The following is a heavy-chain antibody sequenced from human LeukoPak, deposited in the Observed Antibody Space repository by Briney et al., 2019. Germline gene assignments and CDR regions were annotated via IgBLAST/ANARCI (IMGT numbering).Heavy chain of an antibody. CDR3: ARGEYSNGYPYRLDS. D-gene: IGHD3-16*01. CDR2: MNPKSGDA. Sequence: SVKVSCKASGSTFSDYHINWVRQASGQGPEWMGWMNPKSGDAKYGQAFQGRVTMTRDTSISIAYMELNRLRFDDTAMYYCARGEYSNGYPYRLDSWGQGTLVTVSS. V-gene: IGHV1-2*02. CDR1: GSTFSDYH. J-gene: IGHJ4*02.